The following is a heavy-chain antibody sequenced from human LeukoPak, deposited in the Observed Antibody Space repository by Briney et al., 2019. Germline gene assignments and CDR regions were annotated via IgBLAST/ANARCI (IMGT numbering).Heavy chain of an antibody. CDR1: GFTFDDYG. Sequence: GGSLRLSCAASGFTFDDYGMSWVRQAPGKGLEWVSGINWNGGSTGYADSVKGRFTISRDKSKNTLYLQMNSLRAEDTAVYYCAKDLLGGDSGSYYEVGELGMDVWGQGTTVTVSS. CDR2: INWNGGST. CDR3: AKDLLGGDSGSYYEVGELGMDV. D-gene: IGHD1-26*01. V-gene: IGHV3-20*04. J-gene: IGHJ6*02.